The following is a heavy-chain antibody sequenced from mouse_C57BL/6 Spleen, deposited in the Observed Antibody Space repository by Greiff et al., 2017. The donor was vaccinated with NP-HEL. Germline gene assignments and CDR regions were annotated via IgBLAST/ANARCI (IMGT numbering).Heavy chain of an antibody. V-gene: IGHV1-76*01. CDR3: ARRGSSYDFDY. CDR1: GYTFTDYY. D-gene: IGHD1-1*01. CDR2: IYPGSGNT. Sequence: VQLQQSGAELVRPGASVKLSCKASGYTFTDYYINWVKQRPGQGLEWIARIYPGSGNTYYNEKFKGKATLTAEKSSSTAYMQLSSLTSEDSAVYFCARRGSSYDFDYWGQGTTLTVSS. J-gene: IGHJ2*01.